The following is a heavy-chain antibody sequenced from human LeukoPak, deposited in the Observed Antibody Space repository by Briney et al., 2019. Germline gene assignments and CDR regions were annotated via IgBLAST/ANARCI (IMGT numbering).Heavy chain of an antibody. CDR3: ARVGYGDTWGYDQFDY. D-gene: IGHD5-12*01. CDR1: GYTFTGYY. J-gene: IGHJ4*02. CDR2: INPNSGGT. V-gene: IGHV1-2*02. Sequence: ASVKVSCKASGYTFTGYYMHWVRQAPGQGLEWMGWINPNSGGTNYAQKLQGRVTMTRDTSISTAYMELSRLRSDDTAVYYCARVGYGDTWGYDQFDYWGQGTLVTVSS.